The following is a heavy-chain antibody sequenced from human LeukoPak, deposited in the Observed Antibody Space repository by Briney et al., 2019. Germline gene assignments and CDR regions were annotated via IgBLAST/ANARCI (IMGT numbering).Heavy chain of an antibody. D-gene: IGHD6-19*01. CDR3: ASPSGWVDY. CDR2: ISYDGSNK. CDR1: GFTFSSYA. V-gene: IGHV3-30-3*01. J-gene: IGHJ4*02. Sequence: GGSLRLSCAASGFTFSSYAMHWVRQAPGKGLEWVAVISYDGSNKYYADSVKGRFTISRDNSKNTLYLQMNSLRAEDTAVYYCASPSGWVDYWGQGTLVTVSS.